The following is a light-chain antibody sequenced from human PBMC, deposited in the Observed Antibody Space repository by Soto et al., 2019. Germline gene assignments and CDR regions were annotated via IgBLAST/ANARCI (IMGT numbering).Light chain of an antibody. J-gene: IGLJ3*02. CDR1: SSNIGTYT. V-gene: IGLV1-44*01. CDR2: TDY. CDR3: ASWDDNLNGGV. Sequence: QSALTQPPSASGTPGQRVTISCSGTSSNIGTYTVNWYQQLPGTAPKLLIYTDYQRPSGVPDRFSGSKSGTSASLAINGLHSEDEADYYCASWDDNLNGGVFGGGTKPPS.